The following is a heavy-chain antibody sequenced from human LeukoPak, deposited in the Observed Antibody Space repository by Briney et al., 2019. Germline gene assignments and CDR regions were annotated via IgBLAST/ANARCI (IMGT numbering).Heavy chain of an antibody. CDR2: IYPGDSDT. Sequence: GESLKISCRGAGCSFSKYWIGWVRRMPGKGLEGMGIIYPGDSDTRYSSSFQGQVTISADKSISTAYLQWSSLKASDTAMYYCARHTAVPAAIDAFDIWGQGTMVTVSS. V-gene: IGHV5-51*01. CDR1: GCSFSKYW. CDR3: ARHTAVPAAIDAFDI. J-gene: IGHJ3*02. D-gene: IGHD2-2*01.